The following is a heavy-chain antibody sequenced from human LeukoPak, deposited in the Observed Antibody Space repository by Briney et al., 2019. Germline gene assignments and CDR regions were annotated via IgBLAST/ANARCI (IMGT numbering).Heavy chain of an antibody. CDR2: ISYDGSNK. J-gene: IGHJ4*02. CDR1: GFTFSYYT. CDR3: ARVLNYYDSSGYYFSY. V-gene: IGHV3-30-3*01. Sequence: GGSLRLSCAASGFTFSYYTMHWVRQAPGKGLEWVAVISYDGSNKYYSDSVKGRFTISRDNSKNTLYLQMNSLRAEDTAVYYCARVLNYYDSSGYYFSYWGQGTLVTVSS. D-gene: IGHD3-22*01.